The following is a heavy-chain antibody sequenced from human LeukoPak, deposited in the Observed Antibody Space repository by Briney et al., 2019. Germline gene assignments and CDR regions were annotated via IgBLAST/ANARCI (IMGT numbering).Heavy chain of an antibody. CDR1: GYTFTSYG. CDR3: ARDGGYFWSGYYPNNWFDP. D-gene: IGHD3-3*01. CDR2: ISAYSGGT. J-gene: IGHJ5*02. Sequence: ASVKVSCKASGYTFTSYGISWVRQAPGQGLEWMGWISAYSGGTNYAQKFQGRVTMTRDTSISTAYMELSRLRSDDTAVYYCARDGGYFWSGYYPNNWFDPWGQGTLVTVSS. V-gene: IGHV1-2*02.